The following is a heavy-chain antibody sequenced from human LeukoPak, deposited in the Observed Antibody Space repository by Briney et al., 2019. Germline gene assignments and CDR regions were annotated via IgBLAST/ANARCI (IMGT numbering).Heavy chain of an antibody. D-gene: IGHD5-18*01. J-gene: IGHJ3*02. V-gene: IGHV3-23*01. CDR1: GFTFSSYA. Sequence: GGSLRLSCAASGFTFSSYAMSWVRQAPGKGLEWVSGISGSGGSTYYADSVKGRFTISRDNSKNTLYLQMNSLRAEDTAVYYCARARSSYGYRDAFDIWGQGTMVTVSS. CDR2: ISGSGGST. CDR3: ARARSSYGYRDAFDI.